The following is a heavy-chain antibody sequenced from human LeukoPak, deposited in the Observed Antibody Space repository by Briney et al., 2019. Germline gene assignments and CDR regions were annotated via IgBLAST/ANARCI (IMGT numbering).Heavy chain of an antibody. Sequence: PSQTLSLTCTVPGGSISSGSYYWSWIRQPAGKGLEWIGRIYTSGSTNYNPSLKSRVTISVDTSKNQFSLKLSSVTAADTAVYYCARDPVFWGDWYFDLWGRGTLVTVSS. D-gene: IGHD3-16*01. J-gene: IGHJ2*01. CDR1: GGSISSGSYY. CDR3: ARDPVFWGDWYFDL. V-gene: IGHV4-61*02. CDR2: IYTSGST.